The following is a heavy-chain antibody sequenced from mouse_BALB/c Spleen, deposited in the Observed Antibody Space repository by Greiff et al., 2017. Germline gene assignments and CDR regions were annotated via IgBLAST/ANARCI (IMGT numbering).Heavy chain of an antibody. Sequence: QVQLQQPGAELVKPGASVKLSCKASGYTFTSYWMHWVKQRPGQGLEWIGEINPSNGRTNYNEKFKSKATLTVDKSSSTAYMQLSSLTSEDSAVYYGASYEEVDYWGQGTTLTVSS. CDR3: ASYEEVDY. V-gene: IGHV1S81*02. D-gene: IGHD2-12*01. J-gene: IGHJ2*01. CDR1: GYTFTSYW. CDR2: INPSNGRT.